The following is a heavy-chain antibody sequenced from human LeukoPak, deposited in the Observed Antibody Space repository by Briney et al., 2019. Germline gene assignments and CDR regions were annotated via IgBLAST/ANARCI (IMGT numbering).Heavy chain of an antibody. CDR3: AKDLEHYDFWSGLGSNWFDP. J-gene: IGHJ5*02. Sequence: GGSLRLSCAASGFTFSSYAMSWVRQAPGKGLEWVSAISGSGGSTYYADSVKGRFTISRDNPKNTLYLQMNSLRAEDTAVYYCAKDLEHYDFWSGLGSNWFDPWGQGTLVTVSS. CDR1: GFTFSSYA. D-gene: IGHD3-3*01. V-gene: IGHV3-23*01. CDR2: ISGSGGST.